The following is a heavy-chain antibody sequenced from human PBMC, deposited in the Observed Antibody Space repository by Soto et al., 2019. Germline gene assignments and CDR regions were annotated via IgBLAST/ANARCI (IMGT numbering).Heavy chain of an antibody. V-gene: IGHV4-34*01. Sequence: ETLSLTCAVYGGSFSGYYWNWIRQPPGKGLEWIGEINHSGSTNYNPSLKSRVTISVDTSKNQFSLKLSSVTAADTAVYYCARLHASGYDFSDYWGQGTLVTVSS. CDR1: GGSFSGYY. CDR2: INHSGST. D-gene: IGHD5-12*01. J-gene: IGHJ4*02. CDR3: ARLHASGYDFSDY.